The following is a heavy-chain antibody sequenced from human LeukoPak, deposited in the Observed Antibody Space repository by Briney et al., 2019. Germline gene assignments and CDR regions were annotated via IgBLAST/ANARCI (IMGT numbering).Heavy chain of an antibody. J-gene: IGHJ4*02. V-gene: IGHV3-30*02. CDR2: IRYDGSNK. Sequence: GGSLRLSCAASGFTFSSYGMHWVRQAPGKGLEWVAFIRYDGSNKYYADSVKGRFTISRDNSKNTLYLQMNSLRAEDTAVYYCVRLYDDYTNGHFDSWGQGTLVTVSS. CDR3: VRLYDDYTNGHFDS. D-gene: IGHD4-11*01. CDR1: GFTFSSYG.